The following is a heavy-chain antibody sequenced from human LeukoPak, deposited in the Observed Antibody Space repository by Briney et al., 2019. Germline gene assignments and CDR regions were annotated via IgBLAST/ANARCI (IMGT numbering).Heavy chain of an antibody. D-gene: IGHD4-17*01. CDR1: GFTVSSNY. V-gene: IGHV3-53*01. Sequence: GGSLRLSCAASGFTVSSNYMSWVRQAPGKGLDWVSVIYSGGSTYYADSVKGRFTISRDNSKNTLYLQMNSLRAEDTAVYYCARVLIDYGDYENSFDIWGQGTMVTVSS. CDR3: ARVLIDYGDYENSFDI. CDR2: IYSGGST. J-gene: IGHJ3*02.